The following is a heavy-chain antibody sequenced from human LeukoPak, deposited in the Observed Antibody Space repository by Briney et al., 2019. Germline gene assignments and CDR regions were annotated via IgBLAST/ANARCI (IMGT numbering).Heavy chain of an antibody. Sequence: GGSLRLSCAASGFTFSSCEMNWVRQAPGKGLEWVSSISSSSSYIYYADSVKGRFTISRDNSKNTLYLQMNSLRADDTAVYYCAKDVGYYGSDYWGQGTLVTVSS. CDR3: AKDVGYYGSDY. V-gene: IGHV3-21*01. J-gene: IGHJ4*02. D-gene: IGHD3-10*01. CDR2: ISSSSSYI. CDR1: GFTFSSCE.